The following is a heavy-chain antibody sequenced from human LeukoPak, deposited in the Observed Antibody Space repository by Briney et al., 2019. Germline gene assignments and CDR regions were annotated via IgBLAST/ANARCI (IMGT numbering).Heavy chain of an antibody. J-gene: IGHJ4*02. V-gene: IGHV4-61*02. CDR2: IYTSGST. Sequence: SETLSLTCTVSGGSISSGSYYWSWIRQPAGKGLEWIGRIYTSGSTNYNPSRKSRVTISVDTSKNQFSLKPSSVTAADTAVYYCARIAAAGRGDYWGQGTLVTVSS. CDR3: ARIAAAGRGDY. CDR1: GGSISSGSYY. D-gene: IGHD6-13*01.